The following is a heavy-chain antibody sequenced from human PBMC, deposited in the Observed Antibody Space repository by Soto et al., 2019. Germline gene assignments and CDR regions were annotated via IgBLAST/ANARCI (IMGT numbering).Heavy chain of an antibody. CDR1: GFTFSRYS. CDR2: ISGRADRT. J-gene: IGHJ4*02. Sequence: PGGSLRLSCAASGFTFSRYSMNWGRQAPVKGLEWVSAISGRADRTYYTDSVKGRFTISRDNSKNTLYLHINSLRAEDTAVYYCVREFPCSGGCTHFDYWGQGTLVTVS. D-gene: IGHD2-15*01. CDR3: VREFPCSGGCTHFDY. V-gene: IGHV3-23*01.